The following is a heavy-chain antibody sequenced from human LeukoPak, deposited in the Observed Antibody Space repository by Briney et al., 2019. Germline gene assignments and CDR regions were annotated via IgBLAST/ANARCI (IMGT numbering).Heavy chain of an antibody. CDR3: ARDREGYYDILTGYYGVGAFDI. V-gene: IGHV1-2*02. Sequence: ASVKVSCKASGYTFTGHYMHWVRQAPGQGLEWMGWINPNSGGANYAQKFQGRVTMTRDTSISTAYMELSRLRSDDTAVYYCARDREGYYDILTGYYGVGAFDIWGQGRMVTVSS. J-gene: IGHJ3*02. D-gene: IGHD3-9*01. CDR1: GYTFTGHY. CDR2: INPNSGGA.